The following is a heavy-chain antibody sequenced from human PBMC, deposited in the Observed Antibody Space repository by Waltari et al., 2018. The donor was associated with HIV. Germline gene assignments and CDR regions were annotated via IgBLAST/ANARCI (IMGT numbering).Heavy chain of an antibody. CDR3: ARGAGWYIDL. V-gene: IGHV4-34*01. CDR2: INHSGST. CDR1: Y. Sequence: YWSWIRQPPGKGLEWIGEINHSGSTNYNPSLKSRVTISVDTSKNQFSLKLSSVTAADTAVYYCARGAGWYIDLWGRGTLVTVSS. J-gene: IGHJ2*01. D-gene: IGHD3-10*01.